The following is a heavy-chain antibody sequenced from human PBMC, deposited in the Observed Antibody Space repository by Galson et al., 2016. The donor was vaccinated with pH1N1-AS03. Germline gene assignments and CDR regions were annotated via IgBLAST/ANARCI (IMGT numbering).Heavy chain of an antibody. V-gene: IGHV1-69*13. D-gene: IGHD3-3*01. J-gene: IGHJ6*02. CDR2: IIPSLSTP. CDR3: ARFDGNFDVWRGRFYYGMDV. Sequence: SVKVSCKASGGDFRSFAINWVRQAPGQGLEWMGGIIPSLSTPAYAPQFQGRVSITADDSTYTVFMEVNRLTSEDTAVYYCARFDGNFDVWRGRFYYGMDVWGQGTTVKVSS. CDR1: GGDFRSFA.